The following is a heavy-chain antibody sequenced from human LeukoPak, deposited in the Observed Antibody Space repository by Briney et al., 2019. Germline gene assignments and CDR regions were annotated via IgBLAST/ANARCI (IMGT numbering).Heavy chain of an antibody. V-gene: IGHV3-23*01. Sequence: GGSLRLSCAASGFTFSSYAMSWVRQAPGKGLEWVSAISGSGTGTNYADSVKGRFTISRDISKNTLYLQMNSLRAEDTAVYYCAKGLYHYYGSGSYTLDYWGQGTQVTVSS. CDR1: GFTFSSYA. D-gene: IGHD3-10*01. J-gene: IGHJ4*02. CDR2: ISGSGTGT. CDR3: AKGLYHYYGSGSYTLDY.